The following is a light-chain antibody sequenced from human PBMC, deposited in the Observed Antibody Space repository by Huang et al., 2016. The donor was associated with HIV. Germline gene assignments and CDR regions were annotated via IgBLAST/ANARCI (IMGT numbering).Light chain of an antibody. V-gene: IGKV3-15*01. CDR2: GSS. CDR1: QSVRAN. Sequence: EVLMTQSPVTLSESPGGRVTISCWASQSVRANLAWFQQKPGQAPRRLVHGSSTRATGVPARFSGSGSGTGFTLTITSLQSEDYAVYYCQQYYTWPRTFGQGTRVE. CDR3: QQYYTWPRT. J-gene: IGKJ1*01.